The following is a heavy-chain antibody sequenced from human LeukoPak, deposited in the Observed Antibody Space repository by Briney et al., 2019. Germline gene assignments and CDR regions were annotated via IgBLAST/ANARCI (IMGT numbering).Heavy chain of an antibody. D-gene: IGHD2-2*01. J-gene: IGHJ5*02. CDR3: AKDSSVVPAEGWFDP. Sequence: PGGSLRLSCAASGFTFSSYAMSWVRQAPGKGLEWVSAISGSGGSTYYADSVKGRFTISRDNSKNTLYLQMNSLRAEDTAVYYCAKDSSVVPAEGWFDPWGQGTLVTVSS. V-gene: IGHV3-23*01. CDR2: ISGSGGST. CDR1: GFTFSSYA.